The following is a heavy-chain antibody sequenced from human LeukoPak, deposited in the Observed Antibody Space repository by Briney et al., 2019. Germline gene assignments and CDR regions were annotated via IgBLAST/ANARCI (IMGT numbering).Heavy chain of an antibody. CDR1: GGSISSGDYY. Sequence: SETLSLTCTVSGGSISSGDYYWSWIRQPPGKGLLRIGYIYYSGSTYYNPSIKSRVTISVDTSKNQFSLKLSSVTAADTAVYYCARDSGSGYYYSYWYFDLWGRGTLVTVSS. J-gene: IGHJ2*01. CDR2: IYYSGST. CDR3: ARDSGSGYYYSYWYFDL. D-gene: IGHD3-22*01. V-gene: IGHV4-30-4*08.